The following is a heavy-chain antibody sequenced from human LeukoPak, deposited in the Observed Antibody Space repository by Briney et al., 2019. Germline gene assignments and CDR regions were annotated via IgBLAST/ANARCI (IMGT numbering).Heavy chain of an antibody. CDR3: ARSDYGDYLDFDY. CDR2: IYYSGST. V-gene: IGHV4-59*01. D-gene: IGHD4-17*01. Sequence: SETLSLTCTVSGGSISSYYWSWIRQPPGKGLEWIGYIYYSGSTNYNPSLKSRVTISVDTSKNQFSLKLSSVTAADTAVYYCARSDYGDYLDFDYWGQGTLVTVSS. J-gene: IGHJ4*02. CDR1: GGSISSYY.